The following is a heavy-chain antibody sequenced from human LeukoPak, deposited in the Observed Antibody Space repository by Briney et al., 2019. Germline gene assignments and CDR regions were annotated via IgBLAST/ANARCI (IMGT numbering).Heavy chain of an antibody. Sequence: PSETLSLTCTVSGCSISSYYWSWIRLPPGKGLEWIGYIYYTRATYYNPSLKSRVTISLDTSKNQFSLKLSSVTAADAAVYYCARAGYSDGTGYYFDYWGQGALVTVSS. CDR1: GCSISSYY. D-gene: IGHD5-18*01. V-gene: IGHV4-59*01. J-gene: IGHJ4*02. CDR2: IYYTRAT. CDR3: ARAGYSDGTGYYFDY.